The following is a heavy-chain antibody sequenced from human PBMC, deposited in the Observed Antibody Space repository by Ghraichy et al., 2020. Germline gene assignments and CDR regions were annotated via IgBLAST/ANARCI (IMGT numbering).Heavy chain of an antibody. D-gene: IGHD2-15*01. V-gene: IGHV3-30*02. CDR1: GFTFSSYG. Sequence: GESLNISCAASGFTFSSYGMHWVRQAPGKGLEWVAFIRYDGSNKYYADSVKGRFTISRDNSKNTLYLQMNSLRAEDTAVYYCARGYCSGGSCYSDYWGQGTLVTVSS. CDR2: IRYDGSNK. CDR3: ARGYCSGGSCYSDY. J-gene: IGHJ4*02.